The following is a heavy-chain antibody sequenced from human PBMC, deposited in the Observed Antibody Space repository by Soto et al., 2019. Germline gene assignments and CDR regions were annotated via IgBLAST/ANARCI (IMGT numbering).Heavy chain of an antibody. V-gene: IGHV4-39*01. CDR1: SGSIISTIYS. J-gene: IGHJ5*02. D-gene: IGHD2-8*01. CDR3: ARRRECTYGVCFFEWFDP. CDR2: IFYSGST. Sequence: PSDTLSVTCTVSSGSIISTIYSWDWNRQPPGKGLEWIGSIFYSGSTYYNPSLKSRVAISVDTSKNQFSLTLTSVPAADTAVYYCARRRECTYGVCFFEWFDPWGQGTLVTVSS.